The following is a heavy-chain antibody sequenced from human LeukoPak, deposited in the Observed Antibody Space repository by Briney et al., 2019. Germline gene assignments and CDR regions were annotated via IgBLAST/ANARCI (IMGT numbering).Heavy chain of an antibody. CDR2: IYPGESDT. CDR1: GYSFTSYW. CDR3: ARHDFWSGYWGWDY. V-gene: IGHV5-51*01. Sequence: ESLKISRKGSGYSFTSYWIGLVRQMPGKGLGLIGIIYPGESDTRYSPSFKGQVTISADKYISTAYLQWSSVKASDTGMYYCARHDFWSGYWGWDYWGQGTLVTVSS. J-gene: IGHJ4*02. D-gene: IGHD3-3*01.